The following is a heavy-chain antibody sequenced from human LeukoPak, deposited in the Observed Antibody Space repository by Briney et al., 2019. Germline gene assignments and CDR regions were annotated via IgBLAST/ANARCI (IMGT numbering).Heavy chain of an antibody. J-gene: IGHJ4*02. CDR3: ARDQAAFWYSSGWYWFGLDY. CDR2: INSDGSST. V-gene: IGHV3-74*01. D-gene: IGHD6-19*01. CDR1: GFTFSSHW. Sequence: QSGGSLRLSCAASGFTFSSHWMHWVRQAPGKGLVWVSRINSDGSSTSYADSVKGRFTISRDYAKNTLYLQMNSLRAEDTAVYYCARDQAAFWYSSGWYWFGLDYWGQGTLVTVSS.